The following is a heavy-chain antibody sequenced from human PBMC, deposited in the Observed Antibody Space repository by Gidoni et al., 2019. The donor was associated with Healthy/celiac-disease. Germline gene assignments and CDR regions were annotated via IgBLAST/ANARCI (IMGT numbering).Heavy chain of an antibody. CDR2: ISSSSSTI. J-gene: IGHJ4*02. CDR3: ARDLFGITGKRRLDY. CDR1: SYS. D-gene: IGHD1-20*01. V-gene: IGHV3-48*02. Sequence: SYSMNWVRQAPGKGLEWVSYISSSSSTIYYADSVKGRFTISRDNAKNSLYLQMNSLRDEDTAVYYCARDLFGITGKRRLDYWGQGTLVTVSS.